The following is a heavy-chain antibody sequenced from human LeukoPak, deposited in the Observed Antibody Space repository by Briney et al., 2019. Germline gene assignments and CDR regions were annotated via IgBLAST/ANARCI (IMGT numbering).Heavy chain of an antibody. V-gene: IGHV3-23*01. CDR1: GFTFSNYA. CDR2: IIDID. CDR3: ARGDVEKRTYYYNSSGSYYFDC. D-gene: IGHD3-22*01. Sequence: PGGSLRLSCAASGFTFSNYAMSWVRQAPGKGLEWVSAIIDIDYYADSVNCRFTVSRDNSKNTLYLKMNSLTGEDTAVYYCARGDVEKRTYYYNSSGSYYFDCWGQGTLVTVSS. J-gene: IGHJ4*02.